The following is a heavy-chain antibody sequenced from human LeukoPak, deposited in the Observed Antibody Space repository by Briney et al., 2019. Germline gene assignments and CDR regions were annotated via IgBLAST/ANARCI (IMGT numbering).Heavy chain of an antibody. CDR2: IRSKAYGGTT. CDR1: GFTFGDFA. J-gene: IGHJ4*02. Sequence: GGSLRLSCTAYGFTFGDFAMSWVRQAPGKGLEWVGFIRSKAYGGTTEYAASVKGRFTVSRDDSQGIAYLQMNSLKTEDTAVYYCTPRYFDHWGQGTLVTVSS. V-gene: IGHV3-49*04. CDR3: TPRYFDH.